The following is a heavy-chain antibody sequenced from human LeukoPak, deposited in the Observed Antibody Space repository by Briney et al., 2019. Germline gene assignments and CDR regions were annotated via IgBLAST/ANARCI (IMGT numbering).Heavy chain of an antibody. D-gene: IGHD5-18*01. CDR1: GYSFASYW. CDR3: VRHNNYALDY. V-gene: IGHV5-51*01. J-gene: IGHJ4*02. Sequence: GESLKISCEGSGYSFASYWIGWARQMPGEGLEWMAIIFPGNSDTIYSPSFQGQVTISAEKSISTAYLQWRGLKASDTAIYYCVRHNNYALDYWGQGTLVTVSS. CDR2: IFPGNSDT.